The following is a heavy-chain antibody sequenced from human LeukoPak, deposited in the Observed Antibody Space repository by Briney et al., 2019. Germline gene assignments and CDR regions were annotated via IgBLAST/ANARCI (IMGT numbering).Heavy chain of an antibody. D-gene: IGHD5-18*01. CDR3: ARERGGCSYGHERNYYMDV. J-gene: IGHJ6*03. Sequence: SVKVSCQASGGTFSSYAISWVRQAPGQGLEWMGGIIPIFGTANYAQKFQGRVTITADKSTSTAYMELSSLRSEDTAVYYCARERGGCSYGHERNYYMDVWGKGTTVTVSS. CDR1: GGTFSSYA. V-gene: IGHV1-69*06. CDR2: IIPIFGTA.